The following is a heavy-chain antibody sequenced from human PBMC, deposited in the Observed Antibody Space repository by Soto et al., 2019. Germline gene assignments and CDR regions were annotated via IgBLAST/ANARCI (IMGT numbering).Heavy chain of an antibody. CDR1: GFTFSSYS. J-gene: IGHJ4*02. Sequence: PGGSLRLSCAASGFTFSSYSMNWVRQAPGKGLEWVSSISSSSSYIYYADSVKGRFTISRDNAKNSLYLQMNSLRAEDTAVYYCARGFSSSWYGISYFDYWGQGTLVTVS. CDR2: ISSSSSYI. V-gene: IGHV3-21*01. CDR3: ARGFSSSWYGISYFDY. D-gene: IGHD6-13*01.